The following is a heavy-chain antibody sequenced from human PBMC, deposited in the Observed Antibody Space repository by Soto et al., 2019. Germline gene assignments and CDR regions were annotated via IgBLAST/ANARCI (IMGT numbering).Heavy chain of an antibody. CDR2: IDKVGTDS. CDR3: ARGWCGPDV. V-gene: IGHV3-74*01. D-gene: IGHD3-10*01. J-gene: IGHJ6*03. Sequence: EVQLVESGGGLVQPGGSLRLSCAASEFTFSGRSVHWVRQAPGKGLVWVSGIDKVGTDSTYAASVKGRVTSSRDNAKNTVYLQMNSLRVEDTAVYYGARGWCGPDVWGNGTTVTVSS. CDR1: EFTFSGRS.